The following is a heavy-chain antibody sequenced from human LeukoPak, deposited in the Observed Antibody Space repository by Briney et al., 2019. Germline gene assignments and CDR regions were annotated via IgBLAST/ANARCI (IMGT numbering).Heavy chain of an antibody. CDR1: GGSISSYY. J-gene: IGHJ6*03. CDR3: ARESTWGYYYYYYMDV. D-gene: IGHD7-27*01. V-gene: IGHV4-4*07. CDR2: IYTSGST. Sequence: PSETLSLTCTVSGGSISSYYWSWIRQPAGKGLEWIGRIYTSGSTNYNPSLKSRVTMSVDTSKNQFSLKLSSVTAADTAVYYCARESTWGYYYYYYMDVWGKGTTVTVS.